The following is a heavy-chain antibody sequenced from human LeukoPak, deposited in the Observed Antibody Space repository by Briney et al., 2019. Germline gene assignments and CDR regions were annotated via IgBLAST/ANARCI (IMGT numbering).Heavy chain of an antibody. CDR2: ISGGGDIT. D-gene: IGHD2-21*02. J-gene: IGHJ4*02. CDR1: GFNFANHA. CDR3: VREDTPATANY. Sequence: GSLRLSCAASGFNFANHAMSWVRQTPGKGLEWVSAISGGGDITYYADSVKGRFTISRGNSKDTLFLQMHSLRPGDMAVYYCVREDTPATANYWGQGTLVTISS. V-gene: IGHV3-23*01.